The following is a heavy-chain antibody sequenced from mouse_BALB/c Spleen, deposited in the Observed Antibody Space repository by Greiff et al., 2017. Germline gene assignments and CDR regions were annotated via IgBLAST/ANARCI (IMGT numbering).Heavy chain of an antibody. D-gene: IGHD2-10*01. J-gene: IGHJ4*01. V-gene: IGHV2-9*02. CDR1: GFSLTSYG. CDR3: ARDKAYYGNYDAMDY. Sequence: VHLVESGPGLVAPSQSLSITCTVSGFSLTSYGVHWVRQPPGKGLEWLGVIWAGGSTNYNSALMSRLSISKDNSKSQVFLKMNSLQTDDTAMYYCARDKAYYGNYDAMDYWGQGTSVTVSS. CDR2: IWAGGST.